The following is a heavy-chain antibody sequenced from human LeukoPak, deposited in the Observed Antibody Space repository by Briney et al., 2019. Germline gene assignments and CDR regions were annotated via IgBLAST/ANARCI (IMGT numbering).Heavy chain of an antibody. D-gene: IGHD5-12*01. J-gene: IGHJ6*03. Sequence: PGGSLRLSCAASGFTVSSNYMSWVRQAPGKGLEWVSVIYSGGSTYYADSVKGRFTISRDNSKNTLYLQMNSLRAEDTAVYYCARAQRGYDYYYYYYMDVWGKGTTVTISS. CDR1: GFTVSSNY. V-gene: IGHV3-53*01. CDR3: ARAQRGYDYYYYYYMDV. CDR2: IYSGGST.